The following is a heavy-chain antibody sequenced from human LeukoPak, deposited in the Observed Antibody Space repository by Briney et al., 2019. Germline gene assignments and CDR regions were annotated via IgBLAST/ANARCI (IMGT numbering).Heavy chain of an antibody. CDR3: ASTGQDCSSTSCYKGHYYYYGMDV. CDR1: GFTVSSNY. J-gene: IGHJ6*02. V-gene: IGHV3-66*01. Sequence: TGGSLRLSCAASGFTVSSNYMSWVRQAPGKGLEWGSVIYSGGSTYYPDSVKGRFTISRDNSKNTLYLQMNSMRAEDTAVYYCASTGQDCSSTSCYKGHYYYYGMDVWGQGTTVTVSS. CDR2: IYSGGST. D-gene: IGHD2-2*02.